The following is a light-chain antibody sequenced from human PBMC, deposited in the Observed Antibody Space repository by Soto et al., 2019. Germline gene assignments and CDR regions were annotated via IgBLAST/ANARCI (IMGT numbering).Light chain of an antibody. V-gene: IGKV3-15*01. CDR2: DTS. Sequence: EIVMTQSPATLSVSPGEGATLSCRASQNINSNLAWYQQKPGQAPRLLIYDTSTRATGIPARFSGSGSGTEFTLTISSLQFEDFAVYYCQQYNYWPPWTFGQGTKVEIK. J-gene: IGKJ1*01. CDR3: QQYNYWPPWT. CDR1: QNINSN.